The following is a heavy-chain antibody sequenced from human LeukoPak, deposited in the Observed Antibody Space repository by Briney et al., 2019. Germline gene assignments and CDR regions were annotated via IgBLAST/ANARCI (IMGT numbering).Heavy chain of an antibody. Sequence: GGSLRLSYAASGFTFSSYAMHWVRLAPGKGLEWEAVISYDGSNKYYADSVKGRFTISRDNSKNTLYLQMNSLRAEDTAVYYCATLAPEYPRLSSDYWGQGTLVTVSS. J-gene: IGHJ4*02. V-gene: IGHV3-30-3*01. D-gene: IGHD1-14*01. CDR1: GFTFSSYA. CDR3: ATLAPEYPRLSSDY. CDR2: ISYDGSNK.